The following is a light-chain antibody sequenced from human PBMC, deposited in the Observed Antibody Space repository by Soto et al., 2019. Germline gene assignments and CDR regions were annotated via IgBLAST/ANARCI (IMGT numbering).Light chain of an antibody. CDR1: QGISNC. J-gene: IGKJ5*01. Sequence: DIQMTQSPSSVSASIGDRVTVTCRASQGISNCLAWYQQKPGKAPKFLISAASSLQSGVPSRFSGSGSGTDFTLTISSLQPEDFATSYCQQAYSFPITFGQGTRLEIK. CDR2: AAS. V-gene: IGKV1-12*01. CDR3: QQAYSFPIT.